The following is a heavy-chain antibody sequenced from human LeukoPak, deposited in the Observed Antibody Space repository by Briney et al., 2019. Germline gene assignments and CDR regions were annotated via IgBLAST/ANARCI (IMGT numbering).Heavy chain of an antibody. D-gene: IGHD4-17*01. J-gene: IGHJ5*02. Sequence: PGGSLRLSCAASGFTFSSYWMSWVRQAPGKGLEWVANIKQDGSEKYYVDSVKGRFTISRDNAKNSLYLQMNSLRAEDTAVYYCAKDSRGYGELNWFGPWGQGTLVTVSS. CDR1: GFTFSSYW. CDR3: AKDSRGYGELNWFGP. CDR2: IKQDGSEK. V-gene: IGHV3-7*03.